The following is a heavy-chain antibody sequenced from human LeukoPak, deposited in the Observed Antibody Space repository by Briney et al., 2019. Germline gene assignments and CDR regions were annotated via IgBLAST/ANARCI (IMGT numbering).Heavy chain of an antibody. CDR2: IYYSGNT. CDR1: GGSLISNNYY. J-gene: IGHJ4*02. V-gene: IGHV4-39*01. Sequence: PSETLSLTCTVSGGSLISNNYYWGWIRQPPGKGLEWIGSIYYSGNTHYNPSLKSRVTISVDTSKNQFSLKLSSVTAADTTVYYCARHRDGYISKIDYWGPGTLVTVSS. D-gene: IGHD6-13*01. CDR3: ARHRDGYISKIDY.